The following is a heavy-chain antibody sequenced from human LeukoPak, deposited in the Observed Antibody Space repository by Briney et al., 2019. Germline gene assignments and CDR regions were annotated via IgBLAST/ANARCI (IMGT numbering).Heavy chain of an antibody. CDR3: GIDTMVRGVIINDY. Sequence: GASVKVSCKASGYTFTSYDINWVRQATGQGLEWMGWMNPNSGNTGYAQKFQGRVTITRNTSISTAYMELSSLRSEDTAVYYCGIDTMVRGVIINDYWGQGTLVTVSS. CDR2: MNPNSGNT. J-gene: IGHJ4*02. V-gene: IGHV1-8*01. D-gene: IGHD3-10*01. CDR1: GYTFTSYD.